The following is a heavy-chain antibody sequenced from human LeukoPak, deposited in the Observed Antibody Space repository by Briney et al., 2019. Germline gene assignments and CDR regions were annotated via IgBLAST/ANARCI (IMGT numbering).Heavy chain of an antibody. CDR1: GFTFSSYA. Sequence: PGGSLRLSCAASGFTFSSYAMHWVRQAPGKGLEWVAVISYDGSNKWYADSVKGRFTIPRDNSKNTLYLQMNGLRAEDTAVYYCVRRSGSDYDAFDIWGQGTMVTVSS. CDR2: ISYDGSNK. D-gene: IGHD5-12*01. CDR3: VRRSGSDYDAFDI. V-gene: IGHV3-30-3*01. J-gene: IGHJ3*02.